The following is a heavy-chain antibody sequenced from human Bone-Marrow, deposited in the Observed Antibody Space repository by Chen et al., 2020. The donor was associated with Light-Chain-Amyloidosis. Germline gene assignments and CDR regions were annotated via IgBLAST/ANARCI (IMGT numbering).Heavy chain of an antibody. V-gene: IGHV3-23*01. CDR2: ISGSGGSR. D-gene: IGHD3-9*01. Sequence: ASGFAFSSYAMSWVRQAPGKGLEWVSTISGSGGSRYYGDSVKGRLTISRDNSKNALFLQMNSLRAEDTAVYYCAKDISYDDILPGYPADAFDIWGQGTMVTVSS. CDR3: AKDISYDDILPGYPADAFDI. J-gene: IGHJ3*02. CDR1: GFAFSSYA.